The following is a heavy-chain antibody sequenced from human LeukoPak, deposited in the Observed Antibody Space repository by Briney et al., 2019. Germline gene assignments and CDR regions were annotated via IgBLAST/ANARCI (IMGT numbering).Heavy chain of an antibody. CDR1: GFTFSSYW. CDR2: IKSKPAGGTI. Sequence: GGSLRLSCAASGFTFSSYWMTWVRQAPGKGLEWVGRIKSKPAGGTIDYAAPVKGRFTISRDDSRNMLYLQMNSLKTEDAAVYYCTTVKGFWGSFDWGQGTLVTVSS. V-gene: IGHV3-15*01. D-gene: IGHD3-16*01. J-gene: IGHJ4*02. CDR3: TTVKGFWGSFD.